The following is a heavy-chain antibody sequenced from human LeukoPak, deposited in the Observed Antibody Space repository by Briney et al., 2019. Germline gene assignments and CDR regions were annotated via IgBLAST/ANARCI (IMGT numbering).Heavy chain of an antibody. J-gene: IGHJ4*02. CDR2: ISSSGSTI. Sequence: GGSLRLSCAASGFTFSSYEMNWVRQAPGKGLEWVSYISSSGSTIYYADSVKVRFTISRDNAKNSLYLQMNSLRAEDTAVYYCASPASGGSWRYVVGFDYWGQGTLVTVSS. D-gene: IGHD2-15*01. V-gene: IGHV3-48*03. CDR3: ASPASGGSWRYVVGFDY. CDR1: GFTFSSYE.